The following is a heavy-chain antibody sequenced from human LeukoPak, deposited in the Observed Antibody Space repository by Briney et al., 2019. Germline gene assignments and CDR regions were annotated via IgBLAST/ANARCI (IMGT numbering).Heavy chain of an antibody. D-gene: IGHD3-3*01. J-gene: IGHJ4*02. CDR3: ASTLRFLPYRRFDY. V-gene: IGHV4-39*02. CDR1: GGSIISTNYY. CDR2: IYQSGSGSS. Sequence: SETLSLTCSASGGSIISTNYYWGWIRQPPGKGLEWIGSIYQSGSGSSYYNPSLKSRVTISGDTSKNHFFLRLSSVTAADTAVYYCASTLRFLPYRRFDYWGQGTLVTVPS.